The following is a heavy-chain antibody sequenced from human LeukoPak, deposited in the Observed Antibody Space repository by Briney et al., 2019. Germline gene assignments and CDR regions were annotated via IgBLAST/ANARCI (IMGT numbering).Heavy chain of an antibody. CDR2: IWYDGSNK. J-gene: IGHJ5*02. CDR1: GFAFSSYG. Sequence: PGGSLRLSCVASGFAFSSYGMHWVRQAPGKGLEWVAVIWYDGSNKYYADSVKGRFTISRDNSKNTLYLQMNSLRAEDTAVYYCARDSRGFDPWGQGTLVTVSS. CDR3: ARDSRGFDP. V-gene: IGHV3-33*01.